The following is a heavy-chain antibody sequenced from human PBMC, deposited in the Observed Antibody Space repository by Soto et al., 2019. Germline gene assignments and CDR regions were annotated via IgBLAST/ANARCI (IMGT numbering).Heavy chain of an antibody. CDR3: AREHFKGYCSSTSCPDYYYGKDV. D-gene: IGHD2-2*01. Sequence: GGSLRLSCAASGFTFSSYAMHWVRQAPGKGLEWVAVISYDGSNKYYADSVKGRFTISRDNSKNTLYLQMNSLRAEDTAVYYCAREHFKGYCSSTSCPDYYYGKDVWGQVTTVTVSS. CDR2: ISYDGSNK. J-gene: IGHJ6*02. V-gene: IGHV3-30-3*01. CDR1: GFTFSSYA.